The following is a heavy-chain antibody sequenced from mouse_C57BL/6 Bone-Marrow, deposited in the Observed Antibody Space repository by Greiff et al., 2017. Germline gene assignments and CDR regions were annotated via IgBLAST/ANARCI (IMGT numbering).Heavy chain of an antibody. CDR2: ISSGSSTI. Sequence: EVQLVESGGGLVKPGGSLKLSCAASGFTFSDYGMHWVRQAPEKGLEWVAYISSGSSTIYYADTVKGRFTISRDNAKKTLFLQMTSLRSEDTAMYYCARRYYGNSWFAYWGQGTLVTVSA. D-gene: IGHD2-1*01. V-gene: IGHV5-17*01. CDR1: GFTFSDYG. J-gene: IGHJ3*01. CDR3: ARRYYGNSWFAY.